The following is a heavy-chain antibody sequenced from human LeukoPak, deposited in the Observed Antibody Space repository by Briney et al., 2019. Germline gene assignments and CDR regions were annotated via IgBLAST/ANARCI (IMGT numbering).Heavy chain of an antibody. V-gene: IGHV3-66*01. CDR2: TYSGDTT. Sequence: SGGSLRLSCAASGFTVSSNYMSWVRQAPGKGLEWVSITYSGDTTYYADSVKGRFIISRDDSKNTLSLQMNDLRVEDTAVYYCARERPDSRNLDSWGRGALVTVSS. CDR1: GFTVSSNY. J-gene: IGHJ4*02. D-gene: IGHD1-14*01. CDR3: ARERPDSRNLDS.